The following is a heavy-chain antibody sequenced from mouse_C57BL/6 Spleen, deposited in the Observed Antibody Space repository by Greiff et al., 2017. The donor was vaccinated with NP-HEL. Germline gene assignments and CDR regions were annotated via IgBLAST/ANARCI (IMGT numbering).Heavy chain of an antibody. Sequence: VQLQQPGAELVRPGSSVKLSCKASGYTFTSYWMHWVKQRPIQGLEWIGNIDPSDSETHYNQKFKDKATLTVDKSSSTAYMQLSSLTSEDSAVYYCARGTYYYGSSFDYWGQGTTPTVSS. CDR2: IDPSDSET. D-gene: IGHD1-1*01. CDR3: ARGTYYYGSSFDY. J-gene: IGHJ2*01. V-gene: IGHV1-52*01. CDR1: GYTFTSYW.